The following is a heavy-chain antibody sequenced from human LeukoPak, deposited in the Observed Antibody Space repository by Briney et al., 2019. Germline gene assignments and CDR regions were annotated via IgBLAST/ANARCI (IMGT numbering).Heavy chain of an antibody. CDR3: ARDHDWHLDY. Sequence: GGSLRLSCAASGFTFSNYGMTWVRQAPGKGLEWVSAISGSGGSTYYADSVKGRFTISRDNSKNTLYLQMNSLRAEDTAVYYCARDHDWHLDYWGQGTLVTVSS. V-gene: IGHV3-23*01. J-gene: IGHJ4*02. CDR1: GFTFSNYG. D-gene: IGHD3-9*01. CDR2: ISGSGGST.